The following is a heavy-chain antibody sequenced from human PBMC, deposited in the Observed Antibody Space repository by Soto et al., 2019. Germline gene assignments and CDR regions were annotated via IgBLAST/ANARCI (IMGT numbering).Heavy chain of an antibody. Sequence: SLRLSCAASGFTFSSYAMHWVRQAPGKGLEWVAVISYDGSNKYYADSVKGRFTISRDNSKNTLYLQMNSLRAEDTAVYYCARGMSEGPFAQWLAGSLNYFDYWGQGTLVTVSS. D-gene: IGHD6-19*01. V-gene: IGHV3-30-3*01. CDR3: ARGMSEGPFAQWLAGSLNYFDY. CDR2: ISYDGSNK. CDR1: GFTFSSYA. J-gene: IGHJ4*02.